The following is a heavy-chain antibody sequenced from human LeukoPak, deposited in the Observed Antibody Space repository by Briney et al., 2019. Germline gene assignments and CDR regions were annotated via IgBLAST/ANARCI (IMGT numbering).Heavy chain of an antibody. J-gene: IGHJ4*02. V-gene: IGHV3-23*01. Sequence: GGSLRLSCGASGFTFSNYAMNWVRQVPGKGLEWLSGISRRGDTTYYTDSVKGRFTISRDNSNNTLYLQMNSLRAEDTAVYYCARGWSGSYFGYWGQGTLVTVSS. CDR1: GFTFSNYA. D-gene: IGHD3-3*01. CDR2: ISRRGDTT. CDR3: ARGWSGSYFGY.